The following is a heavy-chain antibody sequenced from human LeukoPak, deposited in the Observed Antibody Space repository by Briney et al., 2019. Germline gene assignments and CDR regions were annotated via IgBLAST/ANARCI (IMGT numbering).Heavy chain of an antibody. D-gene: IGHD3-22*01. CDR1: GGSVSSGSYY. CDR2: IYYRGST. Sequence: SETLSLTCTVSGGSVSSGSYYWSWIRQPPGKGLEWIGYIYYRGSTNYNPSLKSRVTISVDTSKNQFSLKLSSVTAADTAVYYCARRVVVIYGMDVWGQGTTVTVSS. CDR3: ARRVVVIYGMDV. V-gene: IGHV4-61*01. J-gene: IGHJ6*02.